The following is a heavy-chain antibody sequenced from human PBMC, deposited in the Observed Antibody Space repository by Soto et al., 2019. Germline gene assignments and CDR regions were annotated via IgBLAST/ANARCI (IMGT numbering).Heavy chain of an antibody. D-gene: IGHD2-2*01. V-gene: IGHV4-4*02. CDR1: GGSISSSNW. Sequence: KPSETLSLTCAVSGGSISSSNWWSWVRQPPGKGLEWIGEIYHSGSTNYNPSLKSRVTISVDKSKNQFSLKLSSVTAADTAVYYCASSMPEPYYYYGTDVRGKGTTVTVSS. CDR2: IYHSGST. J-gene: IGHJ6*04. CDR3: ASSMPEPYYYYGTDV.